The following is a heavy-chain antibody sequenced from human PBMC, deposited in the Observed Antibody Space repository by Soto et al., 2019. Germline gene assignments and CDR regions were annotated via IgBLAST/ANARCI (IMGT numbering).Heavy chain of an antibody. CDR1: GGSISSYY. CDR3: AREVSGALDI. CDR2: IYYSGST. V-gene: IGHV4-59*01. J-gene: IGHJ3*02. Sequence: SETLSLTCTVSGGSISSYYWSWIRQPPGKGLEWIGYIYYSGSTNYNPSLKSRVTISVDTSKNQFSLKLSSVTAADTALYYCAREVSGALDIWGQGTMVTVSS.